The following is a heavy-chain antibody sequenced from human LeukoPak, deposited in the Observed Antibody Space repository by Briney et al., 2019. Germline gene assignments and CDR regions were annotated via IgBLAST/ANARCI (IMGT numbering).Heavy chain of an antibody. J-gene: IGHJ4*02. CDR3: ARQLPTAAADTRGYFDY. V-gene: IGHV4-39*01. D-gene: IGHD6-25*01. Sequence: PSETLFLTCSVSGGSIRNYYWGWIRQAPGKGLEWIGSLYYGENSHYNPSLRSRATLSVGTSNNQFSLKLTSVTAADAAVYFCARQLPTAAADTRGYFDYWGQGTVVTVSS. CDR2: LYYGENS. CDR1: GGSIRNYY.